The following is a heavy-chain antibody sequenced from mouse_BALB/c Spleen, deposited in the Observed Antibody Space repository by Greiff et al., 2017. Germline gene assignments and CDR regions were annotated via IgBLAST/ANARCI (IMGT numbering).Heavy chain of an antibody. J-gene: IGHJ4*01. CDR3: ATLDYLYAMDY. CDR2: ISTYYGDA. CDR1: GYTFTDYA. Sequence: QVQLQQSGAELVRPGVSVKISCKGSGYTFTDYAMHWVKQSHAKSLEWIGVISTYYGDASYNQKFKGKATMTVDKSSSTAYMELVRLTSEDSAIYYCATLDYLYAMDYWGQGTSVTVSS. V-gene: IGHV1S137*01. D-gene: IGHD2-4*01.